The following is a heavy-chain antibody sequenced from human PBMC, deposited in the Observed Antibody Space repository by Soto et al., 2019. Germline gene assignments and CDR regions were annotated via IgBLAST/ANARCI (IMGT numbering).Heavy chain of an antibody. V-gene: IGHV1-69*06. Sequence: GASVKVSCKASGGTFSSYAISWVRQAPGQGLEWMGGIIPIFGTANYAQKFQGRVTITADKSTSTAYMELSSLRSEDTAVYYCAREGTRYNYYYYMDVWRKGTTVTVSS. CDR3: AREGTRYNYYYYMDV. CDR2: IIPIFGTA. D-gene: IGHD5-12*01. CDR1: GGTFSSYA. J-gene: IGHJ6*03.